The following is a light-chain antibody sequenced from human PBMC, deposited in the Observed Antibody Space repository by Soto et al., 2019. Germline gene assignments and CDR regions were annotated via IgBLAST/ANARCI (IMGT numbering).Light chain of an antibody. V-gene: IGKV1-27*01. Sequence: DIQMTQSPSSLSTSVGDRVTITCRASQAIGIYLAWYQQKPGKVPKLLIYAASTLQSGVPSRFSGSGSGTDFTLTINSLQPEDVATYYCQKYSGAPPTVGQGTKVEIK. CDR2: AAS. CDR1: QAIGIY. CDR3: QKYSGAPPT. J-gene: IGKJ1*01.